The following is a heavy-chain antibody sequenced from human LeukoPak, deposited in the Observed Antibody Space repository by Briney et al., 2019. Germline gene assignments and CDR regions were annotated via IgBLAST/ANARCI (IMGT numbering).Heavy chain of an antibody. CDR1: GGSFSGYY. D-gene: IGHD2-15*01. CDR2: INHSGST. CDR3: ARSGVVAPSGTALQFGMDV. Sequence: KPSETLSLTCAVYGGSFSGYYWSWIRQPPGKGLEWIGEINHSGSTNYNPSLKSRVTISVDTSKNQFSLKLSSVTAADTAVYYCARSGVVAPSGTALQFGMDVWGQGTTVTVSS. J-gene: IGHJ6*02. V-gene: IGHV4-34*01.